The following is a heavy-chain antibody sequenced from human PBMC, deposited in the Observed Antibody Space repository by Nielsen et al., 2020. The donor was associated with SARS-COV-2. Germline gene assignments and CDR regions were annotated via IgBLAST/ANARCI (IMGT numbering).Heavy chain of an antibody. V-gene: IGHV3-7*03. Sequence: GESLKISCAASGFTFNNAWMSWVRQAPGKGLEWVANIKQDGSEKYYVDSVKGRFTISRDNAKNSLYLQMNSLRAEDTAVYYCARDMKAGGYDSLLSTAYYYYGMDVWGQGTTVTVSS. J-gene: IGHJ6*02. CDR1: GFTFNNAW. CDR2: IKQDGSEK. D-gene: IGHD5-12*01. CDR3: ARDMKAGGYDSLLSTAYYYYGMDV.